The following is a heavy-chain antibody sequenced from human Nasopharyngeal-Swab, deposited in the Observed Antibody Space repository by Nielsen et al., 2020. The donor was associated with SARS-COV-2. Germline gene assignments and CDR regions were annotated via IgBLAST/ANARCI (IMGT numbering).Heavy chain of an antibody. CDR3: AKAREYSSNLYYYYGMDV. CDR2: ISWNSGSI. Sequence: SLRISCAASGFTFDDYAMHWVRHAPGKGPEWVSGISWNSGSIGYADSVKGRFTISRDNAKNSLYLQMSSLRAEDTALYYCAKAREYSSNLYYYYGMDVWGQGTTVTVSS. V-gene: IGHV3-9*01. D-gene: IGHD6-6*01. CDR1: GFTFDDYA. J-gene: IGHJ6*02.